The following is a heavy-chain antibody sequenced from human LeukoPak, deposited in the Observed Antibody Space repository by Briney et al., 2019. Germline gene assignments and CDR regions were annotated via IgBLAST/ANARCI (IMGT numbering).Heavy chain of an antibody. Sequence: SETLSLTCAVYGGSFSSYYWSWIRQPPGKGLEWIGEINHSGSTNYNPSLKSRVIISVDMSKNQFSLKLSSVTAADTAVYYCASSLRPYYFAYWGQGTLVTVSS. CDR2: INHSGST. V-gene: IGHV4-34*01. CDR3: ASSLRPYYFAY. CDR1: GGSFSSYY. J-gene: IGHJ4*02. D-gene: IGHD4-17*01.